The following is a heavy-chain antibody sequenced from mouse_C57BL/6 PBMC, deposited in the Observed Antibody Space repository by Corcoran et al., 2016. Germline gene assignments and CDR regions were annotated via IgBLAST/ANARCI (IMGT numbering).Heavy chain of an antibody. CDR1: GYTFTDYY. Sequence: EVQLQQSGPELVKPGASVKISCKASGYTFTDYYMNWVKQSHGKSLEWIGDINPNNGGTSYNQKFKGKATLTVDKSSSTAYMELRSLTSEDSAVYYCAREELLYAMDYWGQGTSVTVSS. V-gene: IGHV1-26*01. CDR3: AREELLYAMDY. J-gene: IGHJ4*01. CDR2: INPNNGGT.